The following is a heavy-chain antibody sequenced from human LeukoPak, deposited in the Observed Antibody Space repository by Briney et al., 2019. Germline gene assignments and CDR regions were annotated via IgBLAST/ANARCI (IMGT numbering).Heavy chain of an antibody. V-gene: IGHV1-46*01. CDR2: INPIGGTT. CDR3: AREGGEEIRIYYYYYGMDV. CDR1: GYTFTSYY. Sequence: GASVKVSCKASGYTFTSYYIHWVRLAPGQGLEWMGIINPIGGTTDYAQKFQGRVTLTRDTSTSTVYMELSSLRSEDTAVYYCAREGGEEIRIYYYYYGMDVWGQGTTVTVSS. D-gene: IGHD3-16*01. J-gene: IGHJ6*02.